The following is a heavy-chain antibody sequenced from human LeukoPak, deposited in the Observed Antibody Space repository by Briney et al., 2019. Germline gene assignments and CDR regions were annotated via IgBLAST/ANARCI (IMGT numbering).Heavy chain of an antibody. Sequence: PGGSLRLSCAASGFTFSTYGMSWVRQAPGKGLEWVSAISGSGGGTYFADSVKGRFTISRDNSKNTLYLQMNSLRAEDTAVYYCAKWGDYGGYFDYWGQGTLVTVSS. V-gene: IGHV3-23*01. CDR3: AKWGDYGGYFDY. J-gene: IGHJ4*02. CDR1: GFTFSTYG. D-gene: IGHD4-17*01. CDR2: ISGSGGGT.